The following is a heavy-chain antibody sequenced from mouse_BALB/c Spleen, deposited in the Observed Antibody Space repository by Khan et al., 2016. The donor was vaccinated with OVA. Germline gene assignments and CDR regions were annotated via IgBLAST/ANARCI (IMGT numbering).Heavy chain of an antibody. CDR1: GFSLTNYG. CDR3: ARIFIGTTDYAMDY. CDR2: IWSGGST. D-gene: IGHD2-14*01. Sequence: VQLQESGPGLVQPSQSLSITCTVSGFSLTNYGVHWVRQSLGKGLEWLGVIWSGGSTDYNAAFISRLSISKDNSKSQVFFKMNSLQANDTAIYYCARIFIGTTDYAMDYWGQGTSVTVSS. J-gene: IGHJ4*01. V-gene: IGHV2-2*02.